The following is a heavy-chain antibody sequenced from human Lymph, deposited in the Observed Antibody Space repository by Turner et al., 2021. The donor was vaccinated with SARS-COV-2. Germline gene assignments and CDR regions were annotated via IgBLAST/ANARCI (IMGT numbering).Heavy chain of an antibody. CDR3: ARETVNNWVDP. Sequence: QVQLQESGPRLVKPLETLSLPCTVSGGSMNRNYWRWIRQPPGKRLEWIGYSYYRGSTNYNPSLKSRVTISVDTAKNQFSLKLTSVTAADTAIYYCARETVNNWVDPWGQGILVTVSS. CDR2: SYYRGST. D-gene: IGHD2-21*02. V-gene: IGHV4-59*01. J-gene: IGHJ5*02. CDR1: GGSMNRNY.